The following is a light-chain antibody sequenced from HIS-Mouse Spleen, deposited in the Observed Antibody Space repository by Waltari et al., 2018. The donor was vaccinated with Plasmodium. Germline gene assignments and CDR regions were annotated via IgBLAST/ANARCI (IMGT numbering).Light chain of an antibody. J-gene: IGLJ3*02. CDR3: YSTDSSGNHRV. CDR1: AFTKKY. CDR2: EDS. Sequence: SYELTQPPSVSVSPGQTARIPCSGDAFTKKYPYWYQQKSGQATVLVIYEDSKRPSGIPERFSGSSSGTMATLTISGAQVEDEADYYCYSTDSSGNHRVFGGGTKLTVL. V-gene: IGLV3-10*01.